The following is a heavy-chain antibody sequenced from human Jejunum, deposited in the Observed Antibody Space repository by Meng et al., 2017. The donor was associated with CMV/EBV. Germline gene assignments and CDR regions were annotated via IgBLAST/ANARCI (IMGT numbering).Heavy chain of an antibody. CDR2: ISSSGNT. D-gene: IGHD5-12*01. V-gene: IGHV4-4*07. J-gene: IGHJ5*02. CDR1: GDSINNHF. Sequence: GPLQRSGPGLVRPPETRSLTCSVSGDSINNHFWSWIRQPAGKKLEWIGRISSSGNTNYTPSFKSRVIMSLDTSNNQFFLKLTSVTAADTAVYYCARGVGSYDSLDWFDPWGQGTLVTVSS. CDR3: ARGVGSYDSLDWFDP.